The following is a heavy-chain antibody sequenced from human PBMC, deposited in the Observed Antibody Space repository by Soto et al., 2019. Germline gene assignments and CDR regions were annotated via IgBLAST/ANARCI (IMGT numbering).Heavy chain of an antibody. CDR1: GFTFSSYG. CDR2: IWYDGSNK. D-gene: IGHD2-2*01. J-gene: IGHJ6*02. V-gene: IGHV3-33*01. CDR3: ARDRVPAAIWGALYGMDV. Sequence: QVQLVESGGGVVQPGRSLRLSCAASGFTFSSYGMHWVRQAPGKGLEWVAVIWYDGSNKYYADSVKGRFTISRDNSKNTRYLQMNSLRAEDTAVYYCARDRVPAAIWGALYGMDVWGQGTTVTVSS.